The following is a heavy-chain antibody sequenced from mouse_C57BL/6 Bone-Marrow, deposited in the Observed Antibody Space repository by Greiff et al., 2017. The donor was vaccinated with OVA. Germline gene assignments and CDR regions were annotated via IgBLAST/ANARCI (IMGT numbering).Heavy chain of an antibody. Sequence: QVQLQQPGAELVKPGASVKLSCKASGYTFTSYWMHWVKQRPGQGLEWIGMIYPNSGSTNYNEKFKSKATLTVDKSSSTAYMQLSSLTSEDSAVYYCARSRLTGTNWFAYWGQGTLVTVSA. CDR1: GYTFTSYW. J-gene: IGHJ3*01. V-gene: IGHV1-64*01. CDR2: IYPNSGST. D-gene: IGHD4-1*01. CDR3: ARSRLTGTNWFAY.